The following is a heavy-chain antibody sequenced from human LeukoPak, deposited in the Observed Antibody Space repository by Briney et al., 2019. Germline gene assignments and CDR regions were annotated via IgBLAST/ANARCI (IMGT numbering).Heavy chain of an antibody. D-gene: IGHD5-18*01. CDR2: VIPILGIA. CDR1: GGTFSSYA. V-gene: IGHV1-69*04. Sequence: ASVKVSCKASGGTFSSYAISWVRQAPGQGLEWMGRVIPILGIANCAQKFQGRVTITADKSTSTAYMELSSLRSEDTAVYYCARDVRHSYGPYGMDVWGQGTTVTVSS. CDR3: ARDVRHSYGPYGMDV. J-gene: IGHJ6*02.